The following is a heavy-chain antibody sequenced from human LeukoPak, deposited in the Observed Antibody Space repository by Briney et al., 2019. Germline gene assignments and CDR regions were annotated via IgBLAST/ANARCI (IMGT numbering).Heavy chain of an antibody. J-gene: IGHJ4*02. V-gene: IGHV4-59*01. Sequence: SETLSLTCTVSGGSIGSYYWSWIRQPPGKGLEWIGYIYYSGSTNYNPSLKSRVTISVDTSKNQFSLKLSSVTAADTAVYYCARVLYSSGWLFDYWGQGTLVTVSS. D-gene: IGHD6-19*01. CDR3: ARVLYSSGWLFDY. CDR2: IYYSGST. CDR1: GGSIGSYY.